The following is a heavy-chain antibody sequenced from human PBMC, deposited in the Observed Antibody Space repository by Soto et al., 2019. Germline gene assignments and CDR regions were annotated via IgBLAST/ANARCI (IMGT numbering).Heavy chain of an antibody. CDR3: ARGPPEDESFDC. J-gene: IGHJ4*02. Sequence: QVQLVQSGAEVKKPGASVKVSCKASGYTFTSYDINWVRQATGQGLAWMGWMNPNSGNTGYAQKFQGRVTMTRNTSISTAYMGLSSLRSEYKAVYYCARGPPEDESFDCWGQGPLLTVSS. V-gene: IGHV1-8*01. CDR1: GYTFTSYD. CDR2: MNPNSGNT.